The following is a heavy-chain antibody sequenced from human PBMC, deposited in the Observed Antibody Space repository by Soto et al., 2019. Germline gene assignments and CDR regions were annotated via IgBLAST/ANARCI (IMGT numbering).Heavy chain of an antibody. CDR3: ARGITSRIVFYYYHMDV. CDR2: INPTNSGT. CDR1: GYTFTDYY. D-gene: IGHD2-15*01. Sequence: QVQLVQSGAEVKKPGASVKVSCKASGYTFTDYYIHWVRQAPGQGLQWLGWINPTNSGTRYARSFKRRVTVTSDTSITTAYLELSSLRSHDTAAYYSARGITSRIVFYYYHMDVWGFGTTITVSS. J-gene: IGHJ6*02. V-gene: IGHV1-2*02.